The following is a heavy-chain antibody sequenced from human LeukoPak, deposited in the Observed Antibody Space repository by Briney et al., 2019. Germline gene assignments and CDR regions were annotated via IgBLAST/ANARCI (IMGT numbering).Heavy chain of an antibody. CDR2: IWYDGSKE. CDR3: VRDGGAGLDY. D-gene: IGHD3-16*01. CDR1: GYTFSAYG. J-gene: IGHJ4*02. V-gene: IGHV3-33*01. Sequence: PGKSLRLSCAASGYTFSAYGLHWVRQAPGKGLEWVAVIWYDGSKEFYADSVRGRFTISKDDAKSTLYLQMNSPRVEDTAVYYCVRDGGAGLDYWGQGTLVTVSS.